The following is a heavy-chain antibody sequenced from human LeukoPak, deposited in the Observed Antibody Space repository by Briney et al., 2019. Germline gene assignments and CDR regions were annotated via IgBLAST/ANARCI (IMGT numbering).Heavy chain of an antibody. D-gene: IGHD2-15*01. J-gene: IGHJ4*02. Sequence: GESLKISCKGSGYSFTSYWISWVRQMPGKGLEWMGRIDPIDSYTNYSPSFQGHVTISADKSISTAYLQWGSLKASDTAMYYCARLGSGGSPLFDYWGQGTLVTVSS. CDR1: GYSFTSYW. CDR2: IDPIDSYT. CDR3: ARLGSGGSPLFDY. V-gene: IGHV5-10-1*01.